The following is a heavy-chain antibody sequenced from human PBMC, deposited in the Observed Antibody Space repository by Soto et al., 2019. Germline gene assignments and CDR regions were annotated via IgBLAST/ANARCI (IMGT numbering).Heavy chain of an antibody. CDR1: GFTFTSYG. V-gene: IGHV3-30*03. D-gene: IGHD5-18*01. CDR2: ISYDGGLQ. CDR3: VSNRGYGHASVPYS. Sequence: QAHLVESGGGVVQPGRSLRLSCAASGFTFTSYGMHWVRQAPGTRLEWVAVISYDGGLQHYADSVKGRFTISRDNSKNTVLLEMNSLRPEDTAVYYCVSNRGYGHASVPYSCGQGTLVSVSS. J-gene: IGHJ4*02.